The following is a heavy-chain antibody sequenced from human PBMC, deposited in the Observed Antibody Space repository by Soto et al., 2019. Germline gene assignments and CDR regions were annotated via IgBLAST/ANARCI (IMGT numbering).Heavy chain of an antibody. CDR1: GFTFSSYG. CDR3: AKSMDSGRYVPDY. Sequence: QVQLVESGGGVVQPGRSLRLSCAASGFTFSSYGMHWVRQAPGKGLEWVAVISYDGSNKYYADSVKGRFTISRDNSKNTLYLQMNSLGAEDTAVYYCAKSMDSGRYVPDYWGQGTLVTVSS. D-gene: IGHD1-26*01. V-gene: IGHV3-30*18. CDR2: ISYDGSNK. J-gene: IGHJ4*02.